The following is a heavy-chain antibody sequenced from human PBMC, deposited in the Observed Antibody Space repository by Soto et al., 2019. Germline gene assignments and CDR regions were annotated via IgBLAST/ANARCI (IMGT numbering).Heavy chain of an antibody. D-gene: IGHD4-4*01. CDR2: IIPIFGTA. Sequence: SVKVSCQASVGTFSRYAISWVRQAPGQGLEWMGGIIPIFGTANYAQKFQGRVTITADKSTSTAYMELSSLRSEYTAVYYCAVDYSRWFDPWGQGNLVTVSS. CDR3: AVDYSRWFDP. J-gene: IGHJ5*02. CDR1: VGTFSRYA. V-gene: IGHV1-69*06.